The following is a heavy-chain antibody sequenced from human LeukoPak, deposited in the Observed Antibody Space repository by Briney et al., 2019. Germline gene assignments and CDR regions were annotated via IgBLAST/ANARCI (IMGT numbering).Heavy chain of an antibody. CDR2: IYYSGST. J-gene: IGHJ6*02. D-gene: IGHD3-16*02. V-gene: IGHV4-39*01. CDR1: GGSISSSSYY. Sequence: SETLSLTCTVSGGSISSSSYYWGWIRQPPGKGLEWIGSIYYSGSTYYNPSLKSRVTISVDTSKNQFSLKPSSVTAADTAVYYCARHTPRSKVIDYGMDVWGQGTTVTVSS. CDR3: ARHTPRSKVIDYGMDV.